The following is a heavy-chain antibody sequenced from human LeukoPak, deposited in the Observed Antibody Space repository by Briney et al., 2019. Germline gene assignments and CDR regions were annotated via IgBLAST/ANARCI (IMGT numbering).Heavy chain of an antibody. Sequence: ASVKVSCKASGYTFTSYAMHWVRQAPAQRLEWMGWINAGNDSTKYSQKFQGRVTITRDTSATTAHMELSSPTSEDTAVYYCAKDPGPRVLGGFVYDYWGQGTLVTVSS. CDR1: GYTFTSYA. CDR3: AKDPGPRVLGGFVYDY. V-gene: IGHV1-3*01. J-gene: IGHJ4*02. CDR2: INAGNDST. D-gene: IGHD5-12*01.